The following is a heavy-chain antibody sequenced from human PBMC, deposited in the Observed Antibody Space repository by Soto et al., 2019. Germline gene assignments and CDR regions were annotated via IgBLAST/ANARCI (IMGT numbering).Heavy chain of an antibody. Sequence: ASVKVSCKASGYTFTSYFISWVRQAPGQGLEWMGWISAYNGNTNYAQKLQGRVTMTTDTSTSTAYTELRSLRSDDTAVYYCARVGSGWYGTDAFYIWGQGTMVTVSS. CDR2: ISAYNGNT. D-gene: IGHD6-19*01. CDR1: GYTFTSYF. J-gene: IGHJ3*02. CDR3: ARVGSGWYGTDAFYI. V-gene: IGHV1-18*01.